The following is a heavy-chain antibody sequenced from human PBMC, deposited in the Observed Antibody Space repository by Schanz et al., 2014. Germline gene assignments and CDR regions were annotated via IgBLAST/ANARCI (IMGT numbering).Heavy chain of an antibody. J-gene: IGHJ4*02. Sequence: EVQLVQSGGGLVQPGGSLRLSCATSGFSFSSYAINWVRQAPGKGLEWVSYVSRSTPDIYYADSVKGRFTMSRDNAENALYLQMNSLRAEDTGLYFCARGGSGSHYRLDYWGQGTLVTVSS. V-gene: IGHV3-48*01. CDR1: GFSFSSYA. CDR2: VSRSTPDI. CDR3: ARGGSGSHYRLDY. D-gene: IGHD1-26*01.